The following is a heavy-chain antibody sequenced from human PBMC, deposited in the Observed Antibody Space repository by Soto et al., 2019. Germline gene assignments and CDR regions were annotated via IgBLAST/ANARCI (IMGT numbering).Heavy chain of an antibody. Sequence: SETLSLTCAVYGGSFSGYYWSWIRQPPGKGLEWIGEINHSGSTNYNPSLKSRVTISVDTSKNQFSLKLSSVTAADTAVYYCARGRRFGGNGVCYGACKYYYYGMDVWGQGTTVTVSS. CDR2: INHSGST. CDR1: GGSFSGYY. CDR3: ARGRRFGGNGVCYGACKYYYYGMDV. D-gene: IGHD2-8*01. J-gene: IGHJ6*02. V-gene: IGHV4-34*01.